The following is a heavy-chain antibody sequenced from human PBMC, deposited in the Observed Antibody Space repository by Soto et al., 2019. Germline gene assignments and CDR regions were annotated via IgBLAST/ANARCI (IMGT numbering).Heavy chain of an antibody. CDR2: IYYSGST. CDR1: GGSISSYY. V-gene: IGHV4-59*01. CDR3: ARDRRRQLDYYYYGMDV. D-gene: IGHD6-13*01. J-gene: IGHJ6*02. Sequence: QVQLQESGPGLVKPSETLSLTCTVSGGSISSYYWSWIRQPPGKGLEWIGYIYYSGSTNYNPSLKSRVTISVDTSKNQFSLKLSSVTAADTAVYYWARDRRRQLDYYYYGMDVWGQGTTVTVSS.